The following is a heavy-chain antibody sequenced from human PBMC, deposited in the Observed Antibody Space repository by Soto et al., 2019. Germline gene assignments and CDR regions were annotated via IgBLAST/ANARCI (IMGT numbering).Heavy chain of an antibody. CDR2: IYHSGST. V-gene: IGHV4-38-2*01. CDR3: ASPAALFSEYYFDY. Sequence: PSETLSLTCAVWGYSISSGYYWCWIRQPPGKGLEWIGIIYHSGSTYYNPSLKSRVTISVDTSKNQLSLKLSSVTAADTAVYHCASPAALFSEYYFDYWRQGTLVTVSS. D-gene: IGHD6-6*01. CDR1: GYSISSGYY. J-gene: IGHJ4*02.